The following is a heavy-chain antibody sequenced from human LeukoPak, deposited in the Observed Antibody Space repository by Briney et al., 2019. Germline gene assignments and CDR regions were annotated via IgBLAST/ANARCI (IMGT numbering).Heavy chain of an antibody. CDR1: GFTFSSYG. V-gene: IGHV3-30*03. Sequence: GGSLRLSCAASGFTFSSYGMHWVRQAPGKGLEWVAVISYDGSNKYYADSVKGRFTISRDNSKNTLYLQMNSLRADDTAMYYCARGYCSGGSCSKFDYWGQGTLVTVSS. CDR3: ARGYCSGGSCSKFDY. CDR2: ISYDGSNK. J-gene: IGHJ4*02. D-gene: IGHD2-15*01.